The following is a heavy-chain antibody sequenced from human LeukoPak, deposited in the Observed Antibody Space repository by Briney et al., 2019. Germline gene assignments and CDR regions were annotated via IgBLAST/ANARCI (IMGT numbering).Heavy chain of an antibody. D-gene: IGHD2-2*01. CDR3: ARRLTQYDCFDP. V-gene: IGHV6-1*01. CDR1: GDSVSSNSVT. J-gene: IGHJ5*02. Sequence: SQTLSGTCAISGDSVSSNSVTWNWIRQSPSRGLEWLGRTYYRSTWYNDYAVSVRGRITVNPDTSKNQFSLHLNSVTPEDTAVYYCARRLTQYDCFDPWGQGILVTVSS. CDR2: TYYRSTWYN.